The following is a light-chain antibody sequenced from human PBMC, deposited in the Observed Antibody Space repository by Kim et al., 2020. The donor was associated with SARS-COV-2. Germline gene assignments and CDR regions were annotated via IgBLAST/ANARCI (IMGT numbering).Light chain of an antibody. CDR1: MLARKY. CDR2: RDT. CDR3: FSASDNNLV. V-gene: IGLV3-27*01. Sequence: VSPGQTARVTCSGDMLARKYARWSQQKAGQAPVMVIYRDTQRPSGIPGRFSGSTSGTTVTLTISGAQVEDEADYYCFSASDNNLVFGGGTQLTVL. J-gene: IGLJ3*02.